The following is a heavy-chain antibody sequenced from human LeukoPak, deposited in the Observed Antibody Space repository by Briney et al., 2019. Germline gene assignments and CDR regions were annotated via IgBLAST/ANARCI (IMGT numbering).Heavy chain of an antibody. D-gene: IGHD3-16*01. CDR3: ARDKKHSYGRYFAH. J-gene: IGHJ4*02. V-gene: IGHV4-59*01. CDR1: GDSISTYH. CDR2: MQSTGNN. Sequence: SETVSLTCTVSGDSISTYHWNWIRKPPGKGLEWIGCMQSTGNNKYNPSLRSRVTMFIDTSKSQVALILSSVTAADTAVYYCARDKKHSYGRYFAHWGQGALVTVSS.